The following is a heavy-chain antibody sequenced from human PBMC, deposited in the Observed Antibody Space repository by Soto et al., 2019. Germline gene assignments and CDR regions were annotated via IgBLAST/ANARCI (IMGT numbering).Heavy chain of an antibody. D-gene: IGHD4-17*01. CDR1: GFTLRSYG. Sequence: QVQLVESGGGVVQPGGSRRLSCGASGFTLRSYGMPWFRQVPGKGLEGVAVIRYAGSDPEYEDSVKGRVTISRDNSQNMLYLQMNSLSADDTAVYYCARGWTTPIDYWGQGTRVTVSS. V-gene: IGHV3-33*01. CDR2: IRYAGSDP. CDR3: ARGWTTPIDY. J-gene: IGHJ4*02.